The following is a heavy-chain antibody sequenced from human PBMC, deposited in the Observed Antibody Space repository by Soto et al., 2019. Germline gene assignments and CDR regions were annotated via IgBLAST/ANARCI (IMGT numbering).Heavy chain of an antibody. V-gene: IGHV4-30-4*01. D-gene: IGHD2-15*01. J-gene: IGHJ5*02. Sequence: QVQLQESGPGLVKPSQTLSLTCTVSGGSISSGDYYWSWIRQSPGKGLEWIGYIYYTGSTYNPSLKSRVTISVDTSKNQFSLKLNSVTAADTAVYYCVRDVGYCSGGSCYSRNWFDPWGQGTLVTVSS. CDR1: GGSISSGDYY. CDR3: VRDVGYCSGGSCYSRNWFDP. CDR2: IYYTGST.